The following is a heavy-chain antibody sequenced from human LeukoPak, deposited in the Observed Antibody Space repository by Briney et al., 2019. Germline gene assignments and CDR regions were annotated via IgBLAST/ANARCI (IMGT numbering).Heavy chain of an antibody. D-gene: IGHD6-19*01. Sequence: PSETLSLTCTVSGGSISSYYWSWIRQPPGKGLEWIGYIYYSGSTNYNPSLKSRVTISVDTSKNQFSLKLSSVTAADTAVYYCARARVDRAVAGTPDYYYYYGMDVWGQGTTVTVSS. CDR3: ARARVDRAVAGTPDYYYYYGMDV. V-gene: IGHV4-59*01. J-gene: IGHJ6*02. CDR1: GGSISSYY. CDR2: IYYSGST.